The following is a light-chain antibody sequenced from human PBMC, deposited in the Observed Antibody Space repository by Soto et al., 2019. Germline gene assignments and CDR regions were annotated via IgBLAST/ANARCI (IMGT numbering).Light chain of an antibody. J-gene: IGKJ5*01. Sequence: DIPMTQSPSSLSASVGDRVTITCRASQGISNYLAWYQQKPGKVPKLLIYAASTLQSGVPSRFSGSGSGTDFTLTISSLQPEDVATYYCQKYNSARFTIGQGTRLEIK. CDR2: AAS. V-gene: IGKV1-27*01. CDR3: QKYNSARFT. CDR1: QGISNY.